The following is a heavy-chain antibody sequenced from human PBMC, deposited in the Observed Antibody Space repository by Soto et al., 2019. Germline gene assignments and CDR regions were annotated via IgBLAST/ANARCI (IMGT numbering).Heavy chain of an antibody. CDR3: AREAY. CDR2: ISQDGSAQ. J-gene: IGHJ4*02. V-gene: IGHV3-7*01. CDR1: GFTLSRYW. Sequence: PGVPLRLSCAASGFTLSRYWLSWVRQAPGKGLEWVASISQDGSAQYYLDSVDGRFTISRDNAHNSLFLQMNSLTAEDTAIYSCAREAYWGQGNPVTVTS.